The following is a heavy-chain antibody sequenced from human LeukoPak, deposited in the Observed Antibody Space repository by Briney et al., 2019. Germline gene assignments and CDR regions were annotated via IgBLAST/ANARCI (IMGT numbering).Heavy chain of an antibody. CDR3: AKGSYYDSSGSFYFDY. Sequence: ASLILSCAASGFTFSSYAMSWVRQAPGKGLEWVSGISGSGDNTYYADYVKGRFTISRDNSKNTLYVQVNSLGTEDTAAYYCAKGSYYDSSGSFYFDYWGQGTLVTVSS. J-gene: IGHJ4*02. V-gene: IGHV3-23*01. CDR2: ISGSGDNT. D-gene: IGHD3-22*01. CDR1: GFTFSSYA.